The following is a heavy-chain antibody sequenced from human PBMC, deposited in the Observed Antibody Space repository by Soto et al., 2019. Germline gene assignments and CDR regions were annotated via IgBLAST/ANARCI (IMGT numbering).Heavy chain of an antibody. V-gene: IGHV1-69*06. CDR1: VDTISSYV. Sequence: SVKLSCKAVVDTISSYVSSRGRQAPEQGLEWMGWIIPVFGTANYAQKFQGRVAMTADKSTSTAYMELRSLRSDDSAVYYCARVFGVEYSSDYWGQGTLVTGSS. J-gene: IGHJ4*02. CDR3: ARVFGVEYSSDY. D-gene: IGHD3-3*01. CDR2: IIPVFGTA.